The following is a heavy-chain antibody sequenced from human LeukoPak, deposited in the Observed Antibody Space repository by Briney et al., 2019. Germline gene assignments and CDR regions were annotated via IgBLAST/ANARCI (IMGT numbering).Heavy chain of an antibody. CDR1: RFTFSSYS. D-gene: IGHD3-10*01. J-gene: IGHJ4*02. CDR3: ARAYYGLGSYYDY. V-gene: IGHV3-48*02. Sequence: GGSLRLSCAASRFTFSSYSMNWVRQAPGKGLEWVSYISSSSRTIYYADSVKGRFTISRDSAKNSLYLQMNSLRDEDTAVYYCARAYYGLGSYYDYWGQGTLVTVSP. CDR2: ISSSSRTI.